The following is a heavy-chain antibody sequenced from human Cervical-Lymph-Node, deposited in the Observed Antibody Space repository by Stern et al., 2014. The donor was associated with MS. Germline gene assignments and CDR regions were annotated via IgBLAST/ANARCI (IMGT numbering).Heavy chain of an antibody. CDR1: GFTFSSYA. CDR2: ISYEGSNK. J-gene: IGHJ6*02. D-gene: IGHD3-10*01. V-gene: IGHV3-30-3*01. CDR3: ARTYYYGSGSQKDYYGMDV. Sequence: VQLEESGGGVIQPGRSLRLSCAASGFTFSSYAMHWVRQAPGKGLEWVAVISYEGSNKYYADSVKGRFTIARDNSKNTLYLQMNSLRAEDTAVYYCARTYYYGSGSQKDYYGMDVWGQGTTVTVSS.